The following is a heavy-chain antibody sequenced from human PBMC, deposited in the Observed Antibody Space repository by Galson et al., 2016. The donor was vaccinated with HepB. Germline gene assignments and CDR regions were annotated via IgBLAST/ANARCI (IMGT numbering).Heavy chain of an antibody. V-gene: IGHV3-23*01. CDR2: ISGSGGIT. CDR3: AKARQRQGFGGQVDFDY. D-gene: IGHD3-16*01. Sequence: SLRLSCAASGFNFSTHAMSWVRQAPGKGLEWVSGISGSGGITYYADSVKGRLSISRDNSKNTLYIQMNSLRGEDTAIYYCAKARQRQGFGGQVDFDYWGQGILVTVSS. CDR1: GFNFSTHA. J-gene: IGHJ4*02.